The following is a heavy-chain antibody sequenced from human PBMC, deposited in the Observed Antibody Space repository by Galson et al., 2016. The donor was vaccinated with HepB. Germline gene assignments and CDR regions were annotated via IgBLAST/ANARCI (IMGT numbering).Heavy chain of an antibody. V-gene: IGHV1-18*04. CDR2: ISAYNGNT. D-gene: IGHD3-22*01. CDR3: AKLTEDYYDSSGYFDY. J-gene: IGHJ4*02. CDR1: GYTLTGYY. Sequence: SVKVSCKASGYTLTGYYIRWVRQAPGQGLEWMGWISAYNGNTNYAQKLQGRVTMTTDTSTSTAYMELRSLRSDDTAVYYCAKLTEDYYDSSGYFDYWGQGTLVTVSS.